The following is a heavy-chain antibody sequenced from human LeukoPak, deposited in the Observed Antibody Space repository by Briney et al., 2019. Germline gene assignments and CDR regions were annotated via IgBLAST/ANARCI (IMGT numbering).Heavy chain of an antibody. D-gene: IGHD5-18*01. CDR2: INPNSGGT. CDR1: GYTFTGYY. J-gene: IGHJ4*02. V-gene: IGHV1-2*02. CDR3: ARVDTALTPDLYYFDY. Sequence: ASVEVSCKASGYTFTGYYMHWVRQAPGQGLEWMGWINPNSGGTNYAQKFQGRVTMTRDTSISTAYMELSRLRSDDTAVYYCARVDTALTPDLYYFDYWGQGTLVTVSS.